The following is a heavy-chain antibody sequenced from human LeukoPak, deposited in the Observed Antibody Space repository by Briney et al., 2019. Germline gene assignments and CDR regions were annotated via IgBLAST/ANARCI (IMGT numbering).Heavy chain of an antibody. CDR2: ISAYNGNT. CDR1: GYTFTSYG. Sequence: GASVNVSCKASGYTFTSYGISWVRQAPGQGLEWMGWISAYNGNTNYAQKLQGRVTMTTDTSTSTAYMELRSLRSDDTAAYYCARRIAAAGGLGYYYYMDVWGKGTTVTVSS. J-gene: IGHJ6*03. D-gene: IGHD6-13*01. V-gene: IGHV1-18*01. CDR3: ARRIAAAGGLGYYYYMDV.